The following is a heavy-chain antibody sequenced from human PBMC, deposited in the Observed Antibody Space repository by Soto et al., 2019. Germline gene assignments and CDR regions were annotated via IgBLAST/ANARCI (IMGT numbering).Heavy chain of an antibody. CDR2: INPSGGST. D-gene: IGHD6-13*01. CDR1: GYTFTGYY. J-gene: IGHJ6*02. Sequence: ASVKVSCKASGYTFTGYYMHWVRQAPGQGLEWMGIINPSGGSTSYAQKFQGRVTMTRDTSTSTVYMELSSLRSEDTAVYYCARDRVYSSSWDHYYYGMDVWGQGTTVTVSS. V-gene: IGHV1-46*01. CDR3: ARDRVYSSSWDHYYYGMDV.